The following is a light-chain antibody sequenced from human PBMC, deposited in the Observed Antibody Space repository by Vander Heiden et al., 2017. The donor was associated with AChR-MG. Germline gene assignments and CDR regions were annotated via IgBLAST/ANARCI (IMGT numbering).Light chain of an antibody. Sequence: DIQMPPSPSTPSASVGARGTHTCRASRRISTWLAWYPLQPRKAATLLVYQASTIECGGPPRIIGSGCEAKFTLTISSLQPDDFATYYCQHYNHNSLYSFGQGTRLEIK. CDR1: RRISTW. CDR2: QAS. V-gene: IGKV1-5*03. CDR3: QHYNHNSLYS. J-gene: IGKJ2*03.